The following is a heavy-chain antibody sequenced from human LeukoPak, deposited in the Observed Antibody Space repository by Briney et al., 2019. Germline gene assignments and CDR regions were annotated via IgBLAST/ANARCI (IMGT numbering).Heavy chain of an antibody. D-gene: IGHD3-10*01. CDR3: AREGSQGSGSYFGY. CDR1: GFTVSSNY. J-gene: IGHJ4*02. CDR2: IYRDGST. V-gene: IGHV3-66*01. Sequence: GGSLRLSCAASGFTVSSNYMSWVRQAPGKGLEWVSVIYRDGSTYNADSVKGRFTIPRDNSKNTPYLQMNSLRAEDTAVYYCAREGSQGSGSYFGYWGQGTLVTVSS.